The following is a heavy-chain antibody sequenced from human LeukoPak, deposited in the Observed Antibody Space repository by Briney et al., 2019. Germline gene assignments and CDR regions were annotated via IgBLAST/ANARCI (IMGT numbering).Heavy chain of an antibody. CDR3: TTGPSYGYEW. V-gene: IGHV3-74*01. CDR1: GMTFSNHW. J-gene: IGHJ4*02. D-gene: IGHD3-16*01. CDR2: IKTDGRTT. Sequence: PGGSLRLSCAASGMTFSNHWMHWVRQVPGKGLVWVSLIKTDGRTTIYADSVKGRFTISRDNGKSTLYQQMNSLRAEDTAIYYCTTGPSYGYEWWGQGTVVTVSS.